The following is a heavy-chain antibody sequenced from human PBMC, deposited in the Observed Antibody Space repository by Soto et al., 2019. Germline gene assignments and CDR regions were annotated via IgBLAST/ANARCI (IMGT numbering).Heavy chain of an antibody. Sequence: TLSLTCTVSGGSISSGDYYWSWIRQPPGKGLEWIGYIYYSGSTYYNPSLKSRVTISVDTSKNQFSLKLSSVTAADTAVYYWARVDSYGSVFDYWGQGTLVTVSS. V-gene: IGHV4-30-4*01. J-gene: IGHJ4*02. CDR1: GGSISSGDYY. CDR2: IYYSGST. D-gene: IGHD5-18*01. CDR3: ARVDSYGSVFDY.